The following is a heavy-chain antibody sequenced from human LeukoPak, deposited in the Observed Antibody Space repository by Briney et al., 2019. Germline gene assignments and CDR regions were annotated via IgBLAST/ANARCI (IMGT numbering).Heavy chain of an antibody. CDR2: IYHSGST. CDR1: GGSLNGHY. D-gene: IGHD3-22*01. Sequence: SETLSLTCAVYGGSLNGHYWSWIRQPPGKGLEWIGYIYHSGSTYYNPSLKSRVTISVDRSKNQFSLKLSSVTAADTAVYYCARERYYYDSSGYYPHDAFDIWGQGTMVTVSS. CDR3: ARERYYYDSSGYYPHDAFDI. V-gene: IGHV4-34*01. J-gene: IGHJ3*02.